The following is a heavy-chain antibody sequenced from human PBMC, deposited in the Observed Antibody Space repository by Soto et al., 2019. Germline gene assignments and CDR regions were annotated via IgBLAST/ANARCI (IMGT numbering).Heavy chain of an antibody. Sequence: PSETLSLTCTVSGGSISSSSYYWAWVRQPPGKGLEWIGSIYYSGTTYYNPSLKSRVTISEDTSKNQFSLKLSSVTAADTAVYYCARRYGSGFDREGHATPATVSS. V-gene: IGHV4-39*01. CDR2: IYYSGTT. D-gene: IGHD5-18*01. CDR3: ARRYGSGFDR. J-gene: IGHJ5*02. CDR1: GGSISSSSYY.